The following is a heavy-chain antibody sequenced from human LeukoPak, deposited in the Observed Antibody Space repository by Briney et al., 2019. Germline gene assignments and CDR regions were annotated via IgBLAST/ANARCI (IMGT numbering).Heavy chain of an antibody. V-gene: IGHV4-31*03. CDR2: IHYSGST. CDR1: GGSISSGGYY. CDR3: ARSSLPHCSSTSCYKGALDY. J-gene: IGHJ4*02. Sequence: SETLSLTCTVSGGSISSGGYYWSWIRQHPGKGLEWIGYIHYSGSTYYNPSLKSRVTISVDTSKNQFSLKLSSVTAADTAVYYCARSSLPHCSSTSCYKGALDYWGQGTLVTVSS. D-gene: IGHD2-2*01.